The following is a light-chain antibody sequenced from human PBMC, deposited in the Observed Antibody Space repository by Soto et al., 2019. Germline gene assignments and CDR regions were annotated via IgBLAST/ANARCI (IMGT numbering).Light chain of an antibody. CDR1: SSDVGGYNY. J-gene: IGLJ1*01. CDR2: DVS. Sequence: QSALTQPRSVSGSPGQSVTISCTGTSSDVGGYNYVSWYQQHPGKAPKLMIYDVSKRPSGVPDRFSGSKSGNTASLTISGLQDEDAADYYCCSYAGSYYVFGTGTKLTVL. CDR3: CSYAGSYYV. V-gene: IGLV2-11*01.